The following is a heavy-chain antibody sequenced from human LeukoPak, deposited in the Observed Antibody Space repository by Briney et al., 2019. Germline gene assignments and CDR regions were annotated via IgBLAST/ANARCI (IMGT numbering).Heavy chain of an antibody. Sequence: GGALRLSCATSGFTSSEHSMGWDREAPGTGLDSVGRTSSKPDRSTPQYAASVKGRFTISTDDAKNSLYLQMNSLKPDDTAGHYCVRSVTASTTGAIWGQETMVTVPS. J-gene: IGHJ3*02. V-gene: IGHV3-72*01. CDR3: VRSVTASTTGAI. CDR1: GFTSSEHS. D-gene: IGHD2-21*02. CDR2: TSSKPDRSTP.